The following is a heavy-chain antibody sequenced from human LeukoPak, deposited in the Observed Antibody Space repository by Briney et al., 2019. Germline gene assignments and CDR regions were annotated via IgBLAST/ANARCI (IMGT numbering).Heavy chain of an antibody. V-gene: IGHV3-30*03. CDR2: ISYDGSKK. J-gene: IGHJ6*02. D-gene: IGHD2-2*01. CDR3: ATSPSSSPASWDV. CDR1: GFPFSSHD. Sequence: GGSLRLSCAASGFPFSSHDMSWVRQGPGWGLEWVAVISYDGSKKYVDSVKGRLTISRDNSKNTMYLQMNSLRAEDTGVYYCATSPSSSPASWDVWGHGTTVTVSS.